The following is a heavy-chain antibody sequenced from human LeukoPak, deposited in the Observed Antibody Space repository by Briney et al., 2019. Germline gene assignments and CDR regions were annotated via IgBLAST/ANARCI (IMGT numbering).Heavy chain of an antibody. V-gene: IGHV3-21*01. CDR1: GFRISRYS. Sequence: GGSLRLSCAASGFRISRYSMNWVRQAPGKGLEWVSFISSSTNYIYYADSVKGRFTISRDNAQNSLYLQMNSLRAEDTAVYYCASDIVVVPATIGVGYNYMDVWGKGTTVTVSS. D-gene: IGHD2-2*01. J-gene: IGHJ6*03. CDR2: ISSSTNYI. CDR3: ASDIVVVPATIGVGYNYMDV.